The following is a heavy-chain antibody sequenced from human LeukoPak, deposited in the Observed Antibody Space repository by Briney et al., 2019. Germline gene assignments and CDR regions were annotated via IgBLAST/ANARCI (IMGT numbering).Heavy chain of an antibody. V-gene: IGHV4-34*01. Sequence: SETLSLTCAVYGGSFSGYYWSWLRQPPGKGLEWIGEINHSGSTNYNPSLKSRVTISVDTSKNQFSLKLSSVTAADTAVYYCARVNRFLEWLVWVNWFDPWGQGTLVTVSS. J-gene: IGHJ5*02. CDR1: GGSFSGYY. CDR2: INHSGST. CDR3: ARVNRFLEWLVWVNWFDP. D-gene: IGHD3-3*01.